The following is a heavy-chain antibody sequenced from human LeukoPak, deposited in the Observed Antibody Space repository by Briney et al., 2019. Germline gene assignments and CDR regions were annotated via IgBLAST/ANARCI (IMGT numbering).Heavy chain of an antibody. Sequence: ASVKVSCMASGYTFTGYYMHWVRQAPGQGLKWMGWINPNSGGTNYAQKFQGGVTMTRDTSISTAYMELSRLRSDDTAVYYCARGEAIVGATIDYWGQGTLVTVSS. CDR2: INPNSGGT. CDR3: ARGEAIVGATIDY. V-gene: IGHV1-2*02. CDR1: GYTFTGYY. D-gene: IGHD1-26*01. J-gene: IGHJ4*02.